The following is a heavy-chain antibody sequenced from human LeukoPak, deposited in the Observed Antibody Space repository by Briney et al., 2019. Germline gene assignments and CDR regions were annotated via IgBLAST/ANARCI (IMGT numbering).Heavy chain of an antibody. D-gene: IGHD6-13*01. V-gene: IGHV3-30*02. J-gene: IGHJ4*02. CDR1: GFTFSRSG. Sequence: PGGSLRLSCATSGFTFSRSGMHWVRQAPGKGLEWVAFIPYLGSDKYYADAVKGRFTISRDNSKNTLFLQMNSLRTEDTAVYYCARGRSSFDYWGQGTLFTVSS. CDR3: ARGRSSFDY. CDR2: IPYLGSDK.